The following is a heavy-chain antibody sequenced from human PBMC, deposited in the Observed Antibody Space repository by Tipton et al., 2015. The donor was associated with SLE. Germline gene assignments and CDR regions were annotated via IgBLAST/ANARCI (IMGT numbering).Heavy chain of an antibody. J-gene: IGHJ3*02. V-gene: IGHV4-39*01. Sequence: PSLTCTVSGGSINSSGYYWGWIRQPPGKGLEWIGSIYYSGYTYYNPSLKSRVTISVDTSKNQFSLKLSSVTAADTSVYYCARELSDTFDIWGQGTMVSVSS. CDR3: ARELSDTFDI. D-gene: IGHD1-7*01. CDR1: GGSINSSGYY. CDR2: IYYSGYT.